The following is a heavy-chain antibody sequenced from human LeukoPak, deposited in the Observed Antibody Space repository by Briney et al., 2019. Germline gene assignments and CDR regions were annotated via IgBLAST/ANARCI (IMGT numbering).Heavy chain of an antibody. Sequence: AESLKISCKGSGYSFTSYWICWVRQMPGKGLEWMWIIYPGDSDTRYSPSFQSEVTISADNSISTSYLQWSSLKASDTAMYYCARHFKGAGYYGPEYWGQGTLVTVSS. D-gene: IGHD3-10*01. CDR3: ARHFKGAGYYGPEY. J-gene: IGHJ4*02. V-gene: IGHV5-51*01. CDR2: IYPGDSDT. CDR1: GYSFTSYW.